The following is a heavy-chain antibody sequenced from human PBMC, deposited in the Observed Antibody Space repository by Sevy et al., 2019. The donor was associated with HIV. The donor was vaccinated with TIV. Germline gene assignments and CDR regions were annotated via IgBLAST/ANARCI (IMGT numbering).Heavy chain of an antibody. J-gene: IGHJ4*02. CDR1: GFTFSSYA. D-gene: IGHD3-22*01. CDR2: IWSDGAYQ. V-gene: IGHV3-33*01. Sequence: GGSLRLSCAAAGFTFSSYAMHWGRQAPGKGLEWVAIIWSDGAYQYHGDSVKGRFTISRDNSKNTLYLQMNSLRVEDTAVYYCARGGYYYDNAAYYAFDSWGQGTLFTVSS. CDR3: ARGGYYYDNAAYYAFDS.